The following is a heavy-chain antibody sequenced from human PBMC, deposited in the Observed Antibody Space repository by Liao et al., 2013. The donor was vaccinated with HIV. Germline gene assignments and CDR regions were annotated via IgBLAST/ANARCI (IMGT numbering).Heavy chain of an antibody. CDR1: GGSLTNYY. Sequence: QVQLQQWGAGLLKPSETLSLTCGVYGGSLTNYYWTWLRQIPGKGLEWIGEISHSRTTNYNPSLKSRVTISLDTCKNDFSLQLSSVTAADTAVYYCARGKAVVRYYYMDVWGKGTTVTVSS. CDR2: ISHSRTT. D-gene: IGHD6-19*01. V-gene: IGHV4-34*02. J-gene: IGHJ6*03. CDR3: ARGKAVVRYYYMDV.